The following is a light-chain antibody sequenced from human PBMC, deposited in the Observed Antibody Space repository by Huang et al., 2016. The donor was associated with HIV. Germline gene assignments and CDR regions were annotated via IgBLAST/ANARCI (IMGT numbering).Light chain of an antibody. CDR1: QSVSSN. Sequence: EIVMTQSPATLSVSPGERATLSCRASQSVSSNLAWYQQKPGQSPRLFIYGASTRATGIPARFSGSGSGTEFTLTISGLQSEDFAVYYCQQYNNWPPYTFGQGTKLEIK. J-gene: IGKJ2*01. CDR3: QQYNNWPPYT. V-gene: IGKV3-15*01. CDR2: GAS.